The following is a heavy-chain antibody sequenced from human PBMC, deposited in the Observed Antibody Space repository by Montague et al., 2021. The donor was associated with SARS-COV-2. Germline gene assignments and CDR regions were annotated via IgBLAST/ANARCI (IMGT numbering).Heavy chain of an antibody. CDR1: GFTFSTYA. D-gene: IGHD4-17*01. V-gene: IGHV3-23*01. J-gene: IGHJ6*02. Sequence: SWRFSCAASGFTFSTYAMHWVRQAPGKGLEWVSAISSDGRSRYYSDSVRGRFTISRDNSKSTLYLQVNSLRDQDTAIYYCSKEVDYGYFNWYSYNYGMDVGGQGTTVTVSS. CDR3: SKEVDYGYFNWYSYNYGMDV. CDR2: ISSDGRSR.